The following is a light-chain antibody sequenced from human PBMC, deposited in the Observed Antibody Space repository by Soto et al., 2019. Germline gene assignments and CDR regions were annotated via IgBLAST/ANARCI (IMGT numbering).Light chain of an antibody. J-gene: IGKJ5*01. CDR3: QQFYDLPIT. V-gene: IGKV1-33*01. CDR1: QDISDV. CDR2: DAS. Sequence: DIQMTHSPSALPASVVDRVTITFQASQDISDVLNWYQQQPGKAPKVLIYDASKLQTGVPSRFSGRGSGKDFTFTISSLQPDDSGTYYCQQFYDLPITFGQGTRLEI.